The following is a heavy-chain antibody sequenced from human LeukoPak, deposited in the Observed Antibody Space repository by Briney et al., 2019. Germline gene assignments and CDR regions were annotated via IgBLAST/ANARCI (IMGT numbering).Heavy chain of an antibody. Sequence: GGSLRLSCAASGSTFSSYWMSWVRQAPGKGLEWVANIKQDGSEKCYLDSVKGRFTISRDNAKNSLFLQMNSLKAEDTAVYYCARDRQPGEYWGQGTLVTVSS. J-gene: IGHJ4*02. CDR1: GSTFSSYW. D-gene: IGHD3-16*01. CDR2: IKQDGSEK. V-gene: IGHV3-7*05. CDR3: ARDRQPGEY.